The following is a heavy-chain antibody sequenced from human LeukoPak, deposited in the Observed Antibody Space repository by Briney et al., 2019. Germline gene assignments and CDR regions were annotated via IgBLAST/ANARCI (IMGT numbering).Heavy chain of an antibody. CDR2: VGGSASGT. J-gene: IGHJ5*02. CDR3: AKGGDGRYYSRADH. D-gene: IGHD2-21*01. CDR1: GVIFSTYT. V-gene: IGHV3-23*01. Sequence: ESLRLSCAASGVIFSTYTISWLCHAPRKGLVRASTVGGSASGTFYADSVKGRFTISRDNSKNPLYLQMNSLRAADTAVYYCAKGGDGRYYSRADHWGQGPLVTVSS.